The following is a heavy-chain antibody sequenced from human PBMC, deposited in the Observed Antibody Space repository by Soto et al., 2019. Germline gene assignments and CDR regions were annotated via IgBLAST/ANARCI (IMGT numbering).Heavy chain of an antibody. Sequence: EASVEVSCKASGYTFTNYGISWVRQAPGQGLEWMGWINTYNGNTNHAQKLQGRVTMTTDTSTSTAYMELRSLRSDDTAVYYCARGVGSGTYYNQYNWFDPWGQGTLVTVSS. V-gene: IGHV1-18*01. CDR3: ARGVGSGTYYNQYNWFDP. CDR2: INTYNGNT. J-gene: IGHJ5*02. CDR1: GYTFTNYG. D-gene: IGHD3-10*01.